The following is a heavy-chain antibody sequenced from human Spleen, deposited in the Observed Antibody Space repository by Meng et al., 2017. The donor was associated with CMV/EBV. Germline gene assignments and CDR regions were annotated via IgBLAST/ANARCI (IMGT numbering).Heavy chain of an antibody. CDR3: ARDVAYNWNYDSGYFDS. Sequence: SVSSGRYHWSWIQQRPGRELEWIGYVDYSGSTNYSPSLKSRVTISVDTSKNEFSLKLTSVTAADTAVYYCARDVAYNWNYDSGYFDSWGPGTLVTVSS. CDR1: SVSSGRYH. D-gene: IGHD1-7*01. CDR2: VDYSGST. J-gene: IGHJ4*02. V-gene: IGHV4-61*01.